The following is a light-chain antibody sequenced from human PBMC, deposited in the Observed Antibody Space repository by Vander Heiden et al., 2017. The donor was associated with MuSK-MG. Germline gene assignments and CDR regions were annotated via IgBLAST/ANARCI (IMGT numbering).Light chain of an antibody. V-gene: IGLV1-47*01. CDR3: ASGEDSLNGVV. J-gene: IGLJ3*02. Sequence: QSVLTQPPSASGTPGPRVTIFCSGSSSTIESNFVHWYQQLPGAAPKLLIYKNNLRPAGVPDRFSGSQSGTSASLAISGLRSEDEADYYCASGEDSLNGVVFGGGTKLTVL. CDR1: SSTIESNF. CDR2: KNN.